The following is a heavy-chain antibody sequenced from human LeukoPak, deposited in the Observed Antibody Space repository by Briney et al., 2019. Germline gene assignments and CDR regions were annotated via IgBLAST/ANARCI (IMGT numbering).Heavy chain of an antibody. J-gene: IGHJ4*02. D-gene: IGHD6-19*01. CDR2: ITHTGST. V-gene: IGHV4-59*08. Sequence: SETLSLTCTVSGGFISGYYWSWIRQPPGKGLEWIGYITHTGSTDYNPSLKNRVTISVDTSKNHLSLKVISVTAADTAIYYCARHEDPYSSRWYSSYYFDYWGQGTLVTVSS. CDR1: GGFISGYY. CDR3: ARHEDPYSSRWYSSYYFDY.